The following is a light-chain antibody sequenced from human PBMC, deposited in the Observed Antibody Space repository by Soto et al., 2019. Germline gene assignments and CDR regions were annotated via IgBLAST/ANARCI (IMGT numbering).Light chain of an antibody. Sequence: QSVLTQPPSASGTPGQRVTISCSGSSSNIGRNSVNWFQQVPGTPPKLLIYSDTQRPSGVPDRFSASKSGTSASLAISGLQSEDGADYYCAAWDNSLIGLWVFGGRTKVTVL. CDR2: SDT. CDR3: AAWDNSLIGLWV. CDR1: SSNIGRNS. V-gene: IGLV1-44*01. J-gene: IGLJ3*02.